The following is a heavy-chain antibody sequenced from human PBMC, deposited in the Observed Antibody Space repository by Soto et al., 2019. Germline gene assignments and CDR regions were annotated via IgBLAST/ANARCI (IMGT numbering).Heavy chain of an antibody. CDR3: ARDRRIHRRTTGTTYYYLDV. Sequence: ASVKVSCKASGYTFTSYGISWVRQAPGQGLEWMGWISAYNGNTNYAQKLQGRVTMTTDTSTSTAYMELGSLRSDDTAVYYCARDRRIHRRTTGTTYYYLDVWGKGTTVTVSS. D-gene: IGHD1-1*01. CDR2: ISAYNGNT. CDR1: GYTFTSYG. V-gene: IGHV1-18*01. J-gene: IGHJ6*03.